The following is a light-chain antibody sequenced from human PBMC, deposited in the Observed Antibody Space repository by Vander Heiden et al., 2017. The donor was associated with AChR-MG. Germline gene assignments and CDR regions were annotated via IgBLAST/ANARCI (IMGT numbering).Light chain of an antibody. CDR3: QRYGGSQGYI. CDR1: QSDSYNS. Sequence: EIVLTQSPGTLSLSPGERATLACRASQSDSYNSLVWYQQKPGQAPRLLIYGASSRATGIPDRFSGTGSGTEFTLTVTRREPEDFAVYYCQRYGGSQGYIYGPGTKLEL. CDR2: GAS. J-gene: IGKJ2*01. V-gene: IGKV3-20*01.